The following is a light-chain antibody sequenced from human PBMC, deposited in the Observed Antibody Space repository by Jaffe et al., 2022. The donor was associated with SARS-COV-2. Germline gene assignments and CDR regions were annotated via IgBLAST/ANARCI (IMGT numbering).Light chain of an antibody. Sequence: EIVLTQSPATLSLSPGERATLSCRASQSVSSYLAWYQQKPGQAPRLLIYDASNRATDIPARFSGSGSGTDFTLTISSLEPEDFAVYYCQQRSNWPTTFGQGTKLELK. CDR3: QQRSNWPTT. CDR2: DAS. J-gene: IGKJ2*01. V-gene: IGKV3-11*01. CDR1: QSVSSY.